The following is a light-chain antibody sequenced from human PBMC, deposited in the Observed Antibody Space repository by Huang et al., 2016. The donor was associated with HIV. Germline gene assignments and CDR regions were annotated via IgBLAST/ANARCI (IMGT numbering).Light chain of an antibody. CDR3: HQSYNTPWT. CDR2: AAC. V-gene: IGKV1-39*01. Sequence: DIQITYSPFSLSASVGDRLTITCRASQSISSYLNWYQQKQGKAPKLLIYAACSLQSVVPSMFSGGRAGADFILTKSRLQPEDFSSCYYHQSYNTPWTFGQGTKVEIK. J-gene: IGKJ1*01. CDR1: QSISSY.